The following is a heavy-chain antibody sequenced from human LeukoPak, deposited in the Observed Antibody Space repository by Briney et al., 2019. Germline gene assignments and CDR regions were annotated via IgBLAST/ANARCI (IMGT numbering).Heavy chain of an antibody. CDR1: GYTFTGYY. CDR3: ARDLITMVRGVQYIRVPFDY. Sequence: ASVKVSCKASGYTFTGYYMHWVRQAPGQGLEWMGRINPNSGGTNYAQKFQGRVTMTRDTSISTAYMELSRLRSDDTAVYYCARDLITMVRGVQYIRVPFDYWGRGTLVTVSS. V-gene: IGHV1-2*06. CDR2: INPNSGGT. D-gene: IGHD3-10*01. J-gene: IGHJ4*02.